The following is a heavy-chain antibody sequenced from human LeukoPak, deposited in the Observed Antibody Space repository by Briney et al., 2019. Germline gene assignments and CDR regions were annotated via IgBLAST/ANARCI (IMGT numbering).Heavy chain of an antibody. D-gene: IGHD3-10*01. CDR1: GSTFRDYA. V-gene: IGHV3-23*01. Sequence: PGGSLRLSCAASGSTFRDYAMSWVRQAPGKGLEWLSAITGEGGGTWYADSVKGRFTISRDNSRNTLYLQMSSLRGEDTAFFFCVKGSSGSRPYYFHYWGQGSLVTVSS. CDR2: ITGEGGGT. J-gene: IGHJ4*02. CDR3: VKGSSGSRPYYFHY.